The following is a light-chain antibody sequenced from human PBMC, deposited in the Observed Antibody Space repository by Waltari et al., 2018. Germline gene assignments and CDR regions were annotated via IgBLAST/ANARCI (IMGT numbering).Light chain of an antibody. J-gene: IGLJ2*01. CDR1: SGHSTYG. Sequence: QPVLTQSPSVSASLGASVKLTCTLSSGHSTYGIAWHQQQQGKDPRYLMRLNSDGSHNKGDGFPDRFSGASSGAERYLTISNRQSEDEADDYCQTWHTSTHVVFGGGTRLTVL. CDR3: QTWHTSTHVV. CDR2: LNSDGSH. V-gene: IGLV4-69*01.